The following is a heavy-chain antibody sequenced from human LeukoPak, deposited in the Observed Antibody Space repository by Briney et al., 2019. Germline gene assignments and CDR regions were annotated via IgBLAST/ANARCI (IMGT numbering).Heavy chain of an antibody. CDR1: GYSISSGYY. Sequence: SETLSLTCTVSGYSISSGYYWSWIRQPPGKGLEWIGYIYHSGSTYYNPSLKSRVTISVDRSKNQFSLKLSSVTAADTAVYYCARVSDYIRSDYYMDVWGKGTTVTVSS. CDR3: ARVSDYIRSDYYMDV. V-gene: IGHV4-38-2*02. J-gene: IGHJ6*03. CDR2: IYHSGST. D-gene: IGHD4-11*01.